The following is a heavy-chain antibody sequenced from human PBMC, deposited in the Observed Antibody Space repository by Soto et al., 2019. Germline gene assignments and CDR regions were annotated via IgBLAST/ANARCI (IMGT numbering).Heavy chain of an antibody. Sequence: SETLSLTCAVYGGSFSGYYWSWIRQPPGKGLEWIGEINHSGSTNYNPSLKSRVTISVDTSKNQFSLKLSSVTAADTAVYYCAQRALRYFDWFTDYGMDVWGQGTTVTVSS. CDR1: GGSFSGYY. V-gene: IGHV4-34*01. D-gene: IGHD3-9*01. J-gene: IGHJ6*02. CDR2: INHSGST. CDR3: AQRALRYFDWFTDYGMDV.